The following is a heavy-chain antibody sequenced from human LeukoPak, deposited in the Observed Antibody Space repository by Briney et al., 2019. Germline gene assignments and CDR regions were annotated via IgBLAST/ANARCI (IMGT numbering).Heavy chain of an antibody. D-gene: IGHD4-17*01. CDR3: ARDLYGDYSYVDY. CDR1: GFTFSSYS. J-gene: IGHJ4*02. Sequence: KPLGSLRLSCAASGFTFSSYSMNWVRQAPRKGLEWVSSISSSSSYIYYADSVKGRFTISRDNAKNSLYLQMNSLRAEDTAVYYCARDLYGDYSYVDYWGQGTLVTVSS. V-gene: IGHV3-21*01. CDR2: ISSSSSYI.